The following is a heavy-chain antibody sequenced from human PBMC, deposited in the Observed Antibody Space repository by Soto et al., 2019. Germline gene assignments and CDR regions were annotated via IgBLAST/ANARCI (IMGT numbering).Heavy chain of an antibody. CDR3: AKRGCGGDCYLPSDYYYYYMDV. D-gene: IGHD2-21*01. Sequence: GGSLRLSCAASGFTFSSYAMSWVRQAPGKGLEWVSAISGSGGSTYYADSVKGRFTISRDNSKNTLYLQMNSLRAEDTAVYYCAKRGCGGDCYLPSDYYYYYMDVWGKGTTVTVSS. CDR2: ISGSGGST. V-gene: IGHV3-23*01. CDR1: GFTFSSYA. J-gene: IGHJ6*03.